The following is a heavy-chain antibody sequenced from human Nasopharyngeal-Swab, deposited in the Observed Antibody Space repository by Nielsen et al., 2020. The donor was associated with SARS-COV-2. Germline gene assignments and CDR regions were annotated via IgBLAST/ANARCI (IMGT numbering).Heavy chain of an antibody. D-gene: IGHD3-3*01. CDR1: GFTFSNYN. V-gene: IGHV3-21*01. CDR2: ISSSSSYI. Sequence: GESLKISCAASGFTFSNYNMNWVRQAPGKGLEWVSSISSSSSYIYYADSVKGQFTISRDNAKNSLYLQMNSLRAEDTAVYYCARDGLDYDFWSAYFMDVWGQGTTVTVSS. CDR3: ARDGLDYDFWSAYFMDV. J-gene: IGHJ6*02.